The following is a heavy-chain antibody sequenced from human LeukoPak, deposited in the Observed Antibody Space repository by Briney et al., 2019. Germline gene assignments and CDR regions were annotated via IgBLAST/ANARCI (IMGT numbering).Heavy chain of an antibody. CDR1: GFTFSSYS. D-gene: IGHD4-17*01. CDR3: ARDSYGDYEPRDWYFDL. CDR2: ISSSSSTI. J-gene: IGHJ2*01. Sequence: GGSLRLSCAASGFTFSSYSMNWVRQAPGKGLEWVSYISSSSSTIYYADSVKGRFTISRDNAKNSLYLQMNSLRAEDTAVYYCARDSYGDYEPRDWYFDLWGRGTLVTVSS. V-gene: IGHV3-48*04.